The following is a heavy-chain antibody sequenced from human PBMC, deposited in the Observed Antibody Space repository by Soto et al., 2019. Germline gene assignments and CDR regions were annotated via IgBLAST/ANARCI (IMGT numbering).Heavy chain of an antibody. D-gene: IGHD4-17*01. CDR2: ILYDGSTK. Sequence: QVQLVESGGGVVQPGRSLRLSCAASGFTFSSYTMHWVRQAPGKGLEWVAVILYDGSTKYYTDSVKGRFTISRDNSKNTLHLQMSSLRAEDTAVYYCARGGGDYAFEYWGQGTLVTVSS. V-gene: IGHV3-30-3*01. J-gene: IGHJ4*02. CDR3: ARGGGDYAFEY. CDR1: GFTFSSYT.